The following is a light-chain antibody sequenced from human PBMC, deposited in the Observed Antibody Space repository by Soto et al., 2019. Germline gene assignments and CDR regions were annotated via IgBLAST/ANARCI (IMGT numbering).Light chain of an antibody. V-gene: IGKV3-15*01. Sequence: EIVMTQSPATLSVSPGERATLSCRASQSVSSNLAWYQQKPGQAPRLLIYGASTRATGIPARFSGSGSGTEFTLTISSLQSEDFAVYYCQQYGSSQTFGGGTKVDI. CDR2: GAS. CDR3: QQYGSSQT. J-gene: IGKJ4*01. CDR1: QSVSSN.